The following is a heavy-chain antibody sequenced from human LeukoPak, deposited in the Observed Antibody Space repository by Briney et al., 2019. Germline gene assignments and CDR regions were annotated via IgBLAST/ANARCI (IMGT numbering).Heavy chain of an antibody. D-gene: IGHD2-15*01. Sequence: ASVKVSCKASGYRFTGHYMHWVRQAPGQRLEWMGWINPNSGGTNYAQKFQGRVTMTRDTSISTAYMEVSSLRFDDTAVYYCARGDMLDGDWGQGTLVTVSS. CDR3: ARGDMLDGD. CDR2: INPNSGGT. V-gene: IGHV1-2*02. J-gene: IGHJ4*02. CDR1: GYRFTGHY.